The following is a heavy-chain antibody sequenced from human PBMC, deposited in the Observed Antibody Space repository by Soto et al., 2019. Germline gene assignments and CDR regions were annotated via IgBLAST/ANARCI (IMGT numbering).Heavy chain of an antibody. J-gene: IGHJ4*02. CDR3: AHLVPGPLSFAY. D-gene: IGHD6-19*01. CDR1: GFSCNTRGVG. Sequence: QITLKESGPTLMKPTQTLALTCTFSGFSCNTRGVGVACILQPPGKTLEWLTVIYWDGDRRYSPSLTDRLSITKDMSTKQVVLTLSNVDHGDTGTYYCAHLVPGPLSFAYWGQGALVTVSS. CDR2: IYWDGDR. V-gene: IGHV2-5*02.